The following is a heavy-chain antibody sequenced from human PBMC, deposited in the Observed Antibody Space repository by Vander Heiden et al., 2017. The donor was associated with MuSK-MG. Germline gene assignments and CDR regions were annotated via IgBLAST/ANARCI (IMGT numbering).Heavy chain of an antibody. CDR3: VRTPSSGWNNWFDP. V-gene: IGHV2-5*02. CDR2: IYWDDDK. J-gene: IGHJ5*02. CDR1: GFSLSTSGVG. Sequence: QITLKESGPTLVKPTQTLTLTGTFSGFSLSTSGVGVGWIRQPPGKTLEWLALIYWDDDKRYSSSLKTRLTITKDTSKNQVVLTMTNMDPVDTATYYCVRTPSSGWNNWFDPWGQGTLVTVSS. D-gene: IGHD6-19*01.